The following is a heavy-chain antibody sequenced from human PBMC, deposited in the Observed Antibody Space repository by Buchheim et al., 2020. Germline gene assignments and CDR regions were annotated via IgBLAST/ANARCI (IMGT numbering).Heavy chain of an antibody. CDR3: ARQCSSTSCYTAAFAY. J-gene: IGHJ4*02. CDR1: GGSISSSSYY. V-gene: IGHV4-39*01. CDR2: IYYSGST. D-gene: IGHD2-2*02. Sequence: QLQLQESGPGLVKPSETLSLTCTVSGGSISSSSYYWGWIRQPPGKGLEWIGSIYYSGSTYYNPSPKSRVTIYVDTSKNQFSLKLSSVTAADTAVYYCARQCSSTSCYTAAFAYWGQGTL.